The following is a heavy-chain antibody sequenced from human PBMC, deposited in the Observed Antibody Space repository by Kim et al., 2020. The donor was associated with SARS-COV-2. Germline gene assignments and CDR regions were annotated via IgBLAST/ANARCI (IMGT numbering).Heavy chain of an antibody. CDR1: GFVFSRHT. Sequence: GGSLRLSCAASGFVFSRHTMTWVRQAPGKGLEWVSLLGAISSYIYYADSVKGRFTISRDNAQNALYLQMNTLRDEDTAVYYCARDGRTLGDYHWFDRWGQGTLVTVSS. D-gene: IGHD4-17*01. V-gene: IGHV3-21*01. CDR3: ARDGRTLGDYHWFDR. J-gene: IGHJ5*02. CDR2: LGAISSYI.